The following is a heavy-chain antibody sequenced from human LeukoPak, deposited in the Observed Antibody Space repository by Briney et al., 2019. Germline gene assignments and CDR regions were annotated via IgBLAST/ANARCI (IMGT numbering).Heavy chain of an antibody. CDR1: AFTFSSYA. Sequence: GGSLRLSCAASAFTFSSYAMSWVRQAPGKGLEWVSGISASGGSTYHADSVKGRFTISRDNSKNTLYLQMNSLRAEDTAIYYCAKNGRTTATTSGMDVWGQGTTVTVSS. CDR2: ISASGGST. D-gene: IGHD1-1*01. CDR3: AKNGRTTATTSGMDV. J-gene: IGHJ6*02. V-gene: IGHV3-23*01.